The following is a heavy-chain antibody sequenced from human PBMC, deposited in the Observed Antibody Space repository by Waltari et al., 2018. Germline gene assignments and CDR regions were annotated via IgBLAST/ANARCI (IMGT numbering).Heavy chain of an antibody. D-gene: IGHD3-22*01. CDR1: GFTFSRFW. CDR3: ARAVPKTDRSPVAGRDYYYGMEV. CDR2: IKGDGYSR. J-gene: IGHJ6*02. V-gene: IGHV3-74*01. Sequence: EVQLVESGGNLVQPGESLRLSCAASGFTFSRFWMHWVRQGPGRGLVWVASIKGDGYSRVDADVVEGRFTNSRDNAKNTQCLQMKSLRAEDTGVYYWARAVPKTDRSPVAGRDYYYGMEVWGQGTTVTVSS.